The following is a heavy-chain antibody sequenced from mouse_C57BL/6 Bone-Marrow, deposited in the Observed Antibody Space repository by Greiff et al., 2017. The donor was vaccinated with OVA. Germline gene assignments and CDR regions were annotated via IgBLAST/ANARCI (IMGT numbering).Heavy chain of an antibody. CDR3: ARKGTAQVPFAY. V-gene: IGHV3-6*01. D-gene: IGHD3-2*02. J-gene: IGHJ3*01. Sequence: EVKLVESGPGLVKPSQSLSLTCSVTGYSITSGYYWNWIRQFPGNKLEWMGYISYDGSNNYNPSLKNRISITRDTSKNQFFLKLNSVTTEDTATYYCARKGTAQVPFAYWGQGTLVTVSA. CDR2: ISYDGSN. CDR1: GYSITSGYY.